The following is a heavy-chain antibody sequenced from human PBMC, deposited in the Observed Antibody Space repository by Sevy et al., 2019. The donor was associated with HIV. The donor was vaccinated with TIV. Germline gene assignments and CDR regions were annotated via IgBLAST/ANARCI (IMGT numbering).Heavy chain of an antibody. D-gene: IGHD4-17*01. CDR2: IRSKAYGGTT. V-gene: IGHV3-49*03. CDR1: GFTFGDYA. J-gene: IGHJ4*02. CDR3: TRKNYGGNSDFDY. Sequence: GGSLRLSCTASGFTFGDYAMSWFRQAPGTGLEWVGFIRSKAYGGTTEYAASVKGRFTISRDDSKSIAYLQMNSLKTEDTAVYYCTRKNYGGNSDFDYWGQGTLVTVSS.